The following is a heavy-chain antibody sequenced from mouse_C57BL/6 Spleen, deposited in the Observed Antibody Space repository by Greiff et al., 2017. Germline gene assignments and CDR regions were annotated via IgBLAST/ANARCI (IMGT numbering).Heavy chain of an antibody. Sequence: QVHVKQPGAELVRPGSSVKLSCKASGYTFTSYWMDWVKQRPGQGLEWIGNIYPSDSETHYNQKFKDKATLTVDKSSSTAYMQLSSLTSEDSAVYYGARSPMYWGQGTTLTVSS. CDR3: ARSPMY. CDR1: GYTFTSYW. V-gene: IGHV1-61*01. J-gene: IGHJ2*01. CDR2: IYPSDSET.